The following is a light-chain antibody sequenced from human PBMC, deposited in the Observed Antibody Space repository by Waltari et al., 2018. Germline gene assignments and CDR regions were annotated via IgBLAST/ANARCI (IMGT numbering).Light chain of an antibody. CDR3: AAWDDSLNVVV. CDR2: SNN. J-gene: IGLJ2*01. CDR1: SSNIGINT. V-gene: IGLV1-44*01. Sequence: QSVVTQPPSASGTPGQRVTISCSGSSSNIGINTVNWYQQVPGTAPKLLIYSNNRRPAAVPDRFSGSKSGTSASLAISGLQSEDEAEYYCAAWDDSLNVVVFGGGTKLTVL.